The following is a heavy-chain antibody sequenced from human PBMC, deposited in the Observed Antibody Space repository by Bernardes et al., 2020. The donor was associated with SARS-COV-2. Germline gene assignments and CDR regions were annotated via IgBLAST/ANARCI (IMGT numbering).Heavy chain of an antibody. J-gene: IGHJ4*02. CDR1: GVTFSHYW. V-gene: IGHV3-74*01. D-gene: IGHD1-26*01. CDR3: ASHYRGFDY. CDR2: INNDGSTT. Sequence: GGSLRLSCAASGVTFSHYWMHWVRQVPGKGLVWVSHINNDGSTTNYADSVKGRFTISRDNARNTLYLQMNSLRAEDTAVYYCASHYRGFDYWGQGTLVTVSS.